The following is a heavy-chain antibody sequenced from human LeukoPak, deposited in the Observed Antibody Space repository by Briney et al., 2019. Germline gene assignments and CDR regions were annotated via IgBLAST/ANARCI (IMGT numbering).Heavy chain of an antibody. V-gene: IGHV4-34*01. CDR3: ARHYCSSTSCSPRWFDY. D-gene: IGHD2-2*01. J-gene: IGHJ4*02. CDR2: INQSGRT. Sequence: PSETLSLTCAVYGGSFSGYYWSWIRQVPGKGLEWPGEINQSGRTNYNPSLKSRVTISVDPSKNQISLKLSSVTAADTAMYYCARHYCSSTSCSPRWFDYWGQGTLVTVSS. CDR1: GGSFSGYY.